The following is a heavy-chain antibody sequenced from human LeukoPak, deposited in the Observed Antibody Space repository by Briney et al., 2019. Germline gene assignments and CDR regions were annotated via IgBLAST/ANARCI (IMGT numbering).Heavy chain of an antibody. CDR3: AKCGSSWPVDY. D-gene: IGHD6-13*01. Sequence: LSLTCTVSGGSISSGGYYWSWVRQAPGKGLEWVSSITGSGGSTYYADSVKGRFTISRDNSKNTFYLQMDSLRAEDTAVYYCAKCGSSWPVDYWGQGTLVTVSS. V-gene: IGHV3-23*01. CDR1: GGSISSGGYY. CDR2: ITGSGGST. J-gene: IGHJ4*02.